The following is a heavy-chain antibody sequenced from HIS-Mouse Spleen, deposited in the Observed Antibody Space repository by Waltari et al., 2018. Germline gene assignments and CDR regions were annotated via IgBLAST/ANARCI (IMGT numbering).Heavy chain of an antibody. CDR1: GGSISSSSYY. D-gene: IGHD6-13*01. Sequence: QLQLQESGPGLVKPSETLSLTCTVSGGSISSSSYYWGWIRQPPGKGLEGIGSIYYSGSTYYHPSLKSRVTKSVDTSKNQFSLKLSSVTAADTAVYYCAREIPYSSSWYDWYFDLWGRGTLVTVSS. J-gene: IGHJ2*01. V-gene: IGHV4-39*07. CDR2: IYYSGST. CDR3: AREIPYSSSWYDWYFDL.